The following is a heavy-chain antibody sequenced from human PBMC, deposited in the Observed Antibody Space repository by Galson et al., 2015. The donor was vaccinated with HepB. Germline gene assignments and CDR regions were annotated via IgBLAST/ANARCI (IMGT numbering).Heavy chain of an antibody. Sequence: SLRLSCAASGFTFSSYGMNWVRQAPGKGLEWVSSISSSSSYIYYADSVKGRFTISRDNAKNSLYLQMNSLRAEDTAVYYCARDEGFRTGRAFDIWGQGTMVTVSS. CDR3: ARDEGFRTGRAFDI. CDR2: ISSSSSYI. CDR1: GFTFSSYG. J-gene: IGHJ3*02. V-gene: IGHV3-21*01. D-gene: IGHD1-1*01.